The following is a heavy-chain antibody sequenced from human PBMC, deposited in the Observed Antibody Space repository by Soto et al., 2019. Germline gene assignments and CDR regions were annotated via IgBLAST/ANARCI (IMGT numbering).Heavy chain of an antibody. V-gene: IGHV1-2*04. J-gene: IGHJ6*02. CDR3: ASLELRRRSSDYYYYGMDV. D-gene: IGHD1-7*01. CDR1: GYTFTGNY. CDR2: INPNSGGT. Sequence: ASVKVSCKASGYTFTGNYMHWVRQAPGQGLEWMGWINPNSGGTNYAQKFQGWVTMTRDTSISTAYMELSRLRSDDTAVYYCASLELRRRSSDYYYYGMDVWGQGTTVTVSS.